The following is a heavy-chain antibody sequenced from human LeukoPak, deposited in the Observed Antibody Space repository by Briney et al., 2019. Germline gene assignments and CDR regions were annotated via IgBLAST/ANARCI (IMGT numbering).Heavy chain of an antibody. CDR1: GGSISSGDYY. D-gene: IGHD2-2*01. CDR2: IYYSGST. J-gene: IGHJ3*02. V-gene: IGHV4-30-4*08. Sequence: PSQTLSLTCTVSGGSISSGDYYWSWIRQPPGKGLEWIGYIYYSGSTYYNPSLKSRVTISVDTSKNQFSLKLSSVTAADTAVYYCARARGSVVPAAAFDIWGQGTMVTVSS. CDR3: ARARGSVVPAAAFDI.